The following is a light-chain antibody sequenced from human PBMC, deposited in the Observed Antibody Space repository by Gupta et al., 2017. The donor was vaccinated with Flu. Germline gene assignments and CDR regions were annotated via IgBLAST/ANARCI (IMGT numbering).Light chain of an antibody. Sequence: QSVLTQPPSASGTPGQRVTIPCSGSSSNIGSNYVYWYQQLPGTAPKLLIYRNNQRPSGVPDRFSGSKSGTSASLAISGPRSEDEADYYCAAWDDSLSGVVFGGGTKLTVL. J-gene: IGLJ2*01. CDR3: AAWDDSLSGVV. CDR1: SSNIGSNY. V-gene: IGLV1-47*01. CDR2: RNN.